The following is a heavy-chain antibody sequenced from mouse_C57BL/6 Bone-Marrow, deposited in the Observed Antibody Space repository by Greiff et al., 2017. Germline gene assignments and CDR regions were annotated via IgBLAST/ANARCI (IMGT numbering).Heavy chain of an antibody. D-gene: IGHD2-3*01. CDR3: ARNGGYSWYFDV. J-gene: IGHJ1*03. CDR2: IWSGGST. Sequence: VQLQQSGPGLVQPSQSLSITCTVSGFSLTSYGVHWVRQSPGKGLEWLGVIWSGGSTDYNAAFISRLSISKDNSKSQVFFKMNSLQADDTAIYYCARNGGYSWYFDVWGTGTTVTVSS. V-gene: IGHV2-2*01. CDR1: GFSLTSYG.